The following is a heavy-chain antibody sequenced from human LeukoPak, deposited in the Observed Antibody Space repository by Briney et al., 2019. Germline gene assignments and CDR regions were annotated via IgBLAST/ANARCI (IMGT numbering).Heavy chain of an antibody. CDR3: AAGYNSGLAY. D-gene: IGHD5-24*01. CDR2: ISSSSSYI. V-gene: IGHV3-21*01. CDR1: GFTFSSYS. Sequence: GGSLRLSCAASGFTFSSYSMNWVRQAPGKGLEWVSSISSSSSYIYYAGSVKGRFTISRDNAKNSLYLQMNSLRAEDTAVYYCAAGYNSGLAYWGQGTLATVSS. J-gene: IGHJ4*02.